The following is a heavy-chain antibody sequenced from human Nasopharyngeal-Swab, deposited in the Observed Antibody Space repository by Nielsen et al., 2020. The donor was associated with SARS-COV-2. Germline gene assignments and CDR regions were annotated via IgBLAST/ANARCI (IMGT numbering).Heavy chain of an antibody. CDR3: ARVEAGYSSGGPYYYYGMDV. CDR2: INAGNGNT. CDR1: GYTFTSYA. J-gene: IGHJ6*02. D-gene: IGHD6-19*01. Sequence: KVSCKASGYTFTSYAMHWVRQAPGQRLEWMGWINAGNGNTKYSQKFQGRVTITRDTSASTAYMELSSLRSEDTAVYYCARVEAGYSSGGPYYYYGMDVWGQGTTVTVSS. V-gene: IGHV1-3*01.